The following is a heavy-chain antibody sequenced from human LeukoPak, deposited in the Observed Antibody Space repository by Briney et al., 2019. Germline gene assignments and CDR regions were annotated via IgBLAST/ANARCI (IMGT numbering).Heavy chain of an antibody. D-gene: IGHD1-26*01. J-gene: IGHJ3*02. CDR2: ISSSSSYI. CDR1: GFTFSSYS. V-gene: IGHV3-21*01. Sequence: GGSLRLSCAASGFTFSSYSTNWVRQAPGKGLEWVSSISSSSSYIYYADSVKGRFTISRDNAKNSLYLQMNSLRAEDTAVYYCARDPWEGAFDIWGQGTMVTVSS. CDR3: ARDPWEGAFDI.